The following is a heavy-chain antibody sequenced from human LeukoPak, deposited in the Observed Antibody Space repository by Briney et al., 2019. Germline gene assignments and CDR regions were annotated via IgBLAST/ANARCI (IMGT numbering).Heavy chain of an antibody. CDR3: VGDQVDDTGYLR. Sequence: GGSQRLSCSASGFIFTTYTMYWVRQAPGKGLEFVSVVNGNGDTSYYTDSVKGRFTISRDNSKNTLYLQMSSLRAEDTAVYYCVGDQVDDTGYLRWGQGTRVTVSA. CDR2: VNGNGDTS. D-gene: IGHD3-9*01. V-gene: IGHV3-64D*06. J-gene: IGHJ4*02. CDR1: GFIFTTYT.